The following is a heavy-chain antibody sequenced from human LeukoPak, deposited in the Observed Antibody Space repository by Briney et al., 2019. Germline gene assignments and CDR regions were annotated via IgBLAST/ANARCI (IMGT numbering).Heavy chain of an antibody. D-gene: IGHD1-14*01. CDR2: ISSSSSYI. CDR3: ARGPQPGLDY. J-gene: IGHJ4*02. Sequence: GGSLRLSCAPYGFTFSSYSMNWVRQAPGKGLEWVSSISSSSSYIYYADSVKGRFTISRDNAKNSLYLQMNSLRAEDTAVYYCARGPQPGLDYWGQGTLVTVSS. CDR1: GFTFSSYS. V-gene: IGHV3-21*01.